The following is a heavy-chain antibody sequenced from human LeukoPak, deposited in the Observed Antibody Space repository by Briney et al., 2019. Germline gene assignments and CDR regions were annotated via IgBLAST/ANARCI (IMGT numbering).Heavy chain of an antibody. CDR2: ISGSGGST. D-gene: IGHD3-22*01. Sequence: GGSLRLSCAASGFTFSSYAMSWVRQAPGKGLEWVSAISGSGGSTYYADSVKGRYTISRDNSKNTLYLQMNSLRAEDTAVYYCAKGYYDSSGYYYYFDYWGQGTLATVSS. CDR3: AKGYYDSSGYYYYFDY. J-gene: IGHJ4*02. V-gene: IGHV3-23*01. CDR1: GFTFSSYA.